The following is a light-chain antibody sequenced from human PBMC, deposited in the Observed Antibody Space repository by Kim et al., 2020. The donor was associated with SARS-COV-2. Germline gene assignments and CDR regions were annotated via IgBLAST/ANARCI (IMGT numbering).Light chain of an antibody. Sequence: SSELTQDPAVSVALGQTVRITCQGDSLRSYYASWYQQKPGQAPVLVIYGKNNRPSGIPDRFSGSSSGNTASLTITGAQAEDEADYYCNSQDSSVNHRVFGGGTQLTVL. CDR3: NSQDSSVNHRV. J-gene: IGLJ3*02. CDR2: GKN. V-gene: IGLV3-19*01. CDR1: SLRSYY.